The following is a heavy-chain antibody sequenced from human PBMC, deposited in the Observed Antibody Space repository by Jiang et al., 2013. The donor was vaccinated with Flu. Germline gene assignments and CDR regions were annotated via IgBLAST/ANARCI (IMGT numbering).Heavy chain of an antibody. CDR1: GYTFTSYG. J-gene: IGHJ2*01. CDR3: ATSGDIVVVPAAIDWYFDL. D-gene: IGHD2-2*02. Sequence: GAEVKKPGASVKVSCKASGYTFTSYGISWVRQAPGQGLEWMGWISAYNGNTNYAQKLQGRVTMTTDTSTSTAYMELRSLRSEDTAVYYCATSGDIVVVPAAIDWYFDLWGRGTLVTVSS. CDR2: ISAYNGNT. V-gene: IGHV1-18*04.